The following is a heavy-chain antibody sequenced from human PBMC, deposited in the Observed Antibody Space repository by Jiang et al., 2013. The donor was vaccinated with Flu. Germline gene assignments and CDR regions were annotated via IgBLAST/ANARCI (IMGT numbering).Heavy chain of an antibody. CDR2: ISGSGGST. V-gene: IGHV3-23*01. D-gene: IGHD3-3*01. Sequence: LRLSCAASGFTFSSYAMSWVRQAPGKGLEWVSAISGSGGSTYYADSVKGRFTISRDNSKNTLYLQMNSLRAEDTAVYYCAKDRFWSGYPPGYMDVWGKGTTVTVSS. CDR3: AKDRFWSGYPPGYMDV. J-gene: IGHJ6*03. CDR1: GFTFSSYA.